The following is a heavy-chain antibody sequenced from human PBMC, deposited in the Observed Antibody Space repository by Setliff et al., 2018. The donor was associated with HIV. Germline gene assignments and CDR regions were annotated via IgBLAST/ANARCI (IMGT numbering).Heavy chain of an antibody. CDR1: GYSISSGYY. J-gene: IGHJ4*02. V-gene: IGHV4-38-2*02. CDR3: ATYAVGEGGRGH. CDR2: IYHTGRT. Sequence: PSETLSLTCTVSGYSISSGYYWGWIRQPPGKGLEWTGSIYHTGRTYYTRSLESRLTISIDTSKNQFSLQLTSVTAADTALYYCATYAVGEGGRGHWGQGVLVTVSS. D-gene: IGHD1-26*01.